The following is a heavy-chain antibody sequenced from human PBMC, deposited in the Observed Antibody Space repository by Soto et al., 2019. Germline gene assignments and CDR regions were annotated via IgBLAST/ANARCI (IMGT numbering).Heavy chain of an antibody. J-gene: IGHJ6*02. V-gene: IGHV4-31*03. D-gene: IGHD2-2*02. CDR2: IYYSGST. CDR1: GGSISSGACY. Sequence: SETLSLTCTVFGGSISSGACYWGWIPKHPGKGLEWIGYIYYSGSTYYNPSLKSRVTISVDTSKNQFSLKLSSVTAADTAVYYCARDSIGYCSSTSCYKRYYYYGMDVWGQGTTVTAP. CDR3: ARDSIGYCSSTSCYKRYYYYGMDV.